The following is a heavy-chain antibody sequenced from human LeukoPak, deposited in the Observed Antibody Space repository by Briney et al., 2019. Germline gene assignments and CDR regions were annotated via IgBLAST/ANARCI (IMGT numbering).Heavy chain of an antibody. D-gene: IGHD3-9*01. CDR1: GFSFSGYS. CDR3: ARDRDWSFDY. V-gene: IGHV3-48*04. J-gene: IGHJ4*02. Sequence: GGSLRLSCAASGFSFSGYSMNWVRQAPGKGLEWVAHIRGTSSAINYAASVRGRFTISRDNAKNALFLEMSSLRAEDTAVYYCARDRDWSFDYWGQGTLVTVSS. CDR2: IRGTSSAI.